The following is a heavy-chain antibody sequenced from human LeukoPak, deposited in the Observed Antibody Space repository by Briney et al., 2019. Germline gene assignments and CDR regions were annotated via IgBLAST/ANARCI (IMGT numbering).Heavy chain of an antibody. J-gene: IGHJ4*02. Sequence: PGGSLRLSCVASGFTFSNYYMHWVRQAPGKGLEWVSAISNNGGYTYYADSVQGRFTISRDNSKSTLCLQMNSLRAEDTAVYYCAKQLGYCSDGSCYFPYWGQGTLVTVSS. CDR1: GFTFSNYY. CDR3: AKQLGYCSDGSCYFPY. D-gene: IGHD2-15*01. V-gene: IGHV3-23*01. CDR2: ISNNGGYT.